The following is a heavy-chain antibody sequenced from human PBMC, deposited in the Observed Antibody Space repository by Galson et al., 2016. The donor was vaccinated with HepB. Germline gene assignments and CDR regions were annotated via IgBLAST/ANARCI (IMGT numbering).Heavy chain of an antibody. V-gene: IGHV3-30*03. CDR2: ISYDGSNK. J-gene: IGHJ6*02. D-gene: IGHD2-2*01. CDR1: GFTFSTYV. Sequence: SLRLSCAASGFTFSTYVMTWVRRGPGKGLGWVAVISYDGSNKYYADSVKGRFTISRDNSKNTLYLQMNSLRAEDTAVYYCARTRYCSSTSCYYYYYGMDVWGQGTTVTVSS. CDR3: ARTRYCSSTSCYYYYYGMDV.